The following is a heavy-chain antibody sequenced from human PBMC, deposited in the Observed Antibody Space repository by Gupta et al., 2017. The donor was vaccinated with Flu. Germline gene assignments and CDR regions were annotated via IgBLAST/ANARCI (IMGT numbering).Heavy chain of an antibody. CDR1: GFTFSNHG. Sequence: GFTFSNHGMSWVRQAPGKGLEWVAVIGYDGNYKDYAESGNGRFTISSDNSKNTLYPHLNSLRAEDTAVDYGSSDPDLGEVGVYFDYWGQGTLVTVSS. CDR3: SSDPDLGEVGVYFDY. CDR2: IGYDGNYK. V-gene: IGHV3-33*01. D-gene: IGHD3-16*01. J-gene: IGHJ4*02.